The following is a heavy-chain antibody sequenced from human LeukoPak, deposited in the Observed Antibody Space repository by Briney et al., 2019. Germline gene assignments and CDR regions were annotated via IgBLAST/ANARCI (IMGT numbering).Heavy chain of an antibody. CDR1: GASIDSYY. Sequence: SETLSLTCTVSGASIDSYYWSWIRQPAGKGLEWIGRIYISGSTNYNSSLQSRVTMSVDTSKNQFSLMLPSVTAADTAVYYCARALNPLPGTYYFDYWGQGTLVTVSS. D-gene: IGHD2-15*01. V-gene: IGHV4-4*07. J-gene: IGHJ4*02. CDR2: IYISGST. CDR3: ARALNPLPGTYYFDY.